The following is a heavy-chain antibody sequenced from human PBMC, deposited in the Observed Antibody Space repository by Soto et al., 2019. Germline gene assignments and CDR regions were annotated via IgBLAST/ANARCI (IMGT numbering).Heavy chain of an antibody. D-gene: IGHD2-15*01. CDR1: GFTFSSYG. CDR3: ARDVNVVAATHDAFDI. J-gene: IGHJ3*02. Sequence: GGSLRLSCAASGFTFSSYGMHWVRQAPGKGLEWVAVIWYDGSNKYYADSVKGRFTISRDNSKNTLYLQMNSLRAEDTAVYYCARDVNVVAATHDAFDIWGQGTMVTVSS. CDR2: IWYDGSNK. V-gene: IGHV3-33*01.